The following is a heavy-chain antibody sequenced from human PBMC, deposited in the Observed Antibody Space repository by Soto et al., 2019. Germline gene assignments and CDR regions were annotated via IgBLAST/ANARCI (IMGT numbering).Heavy chain of an antibody. Sequence: SETLSLTCTVSGGSISSSSYYWGWIRQPPGKRLEWIGSIYYSGSTYYNPSLKSRVTISVDTSKNQFSLKLSSVTAADTAVYYCARRLYYDSSGFEGGGMDVWGQGTTVTVSS. CDR1: GGSISSSSYY. J-gene: IGHJ6*02. D-gene: IGHD3-22*01. CDR3: ARRLYYDSSGFEGGGMDV. CDR2: IYYSGST. V-gene: IGHV4-39*01.